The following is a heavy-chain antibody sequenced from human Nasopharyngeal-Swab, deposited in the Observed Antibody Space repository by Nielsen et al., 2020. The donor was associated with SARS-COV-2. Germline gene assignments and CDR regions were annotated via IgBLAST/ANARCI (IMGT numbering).Heavy chain of an antibody. CDR2: ISWNSGSI. J-gene: IGHJ6*02. CDR1: GFTFDDYA. D-gene: IGHD5-18*01. V-gene: IGHV3-9*01. CDR3: AKGYGYGGDYYYYYGMDA. Sequence: SLKISCAASGFTFDDYAMHRVRQAPGKGLEWVSGISWNSGSIGYADSVKGRFTISRDNAKNSLYLQMNSLRAEDTALYYCAKGYGYGGDYYYYYGMDAWGQGTTVTVSS.